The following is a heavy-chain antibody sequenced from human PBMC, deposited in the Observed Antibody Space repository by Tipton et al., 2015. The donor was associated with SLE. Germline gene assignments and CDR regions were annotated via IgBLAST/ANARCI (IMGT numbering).Heavy chain of an antibody. CDR1: GGSFSGYY. D-gene: IGHD6-19*01. J-gene: IGHJ4*02. CDR3: AKGLSGGVDS. CDR2: INHSGST. Sequence: TLSLTCAVYGGSFSGYYWNWIRQPPGKGLEWIGKINHSGSTNYNPSLKSRVTISIDRSKKQFSLRLNSVTAADSAAYYCAKGLSGGVDSWGQGTLATVSS. V-gene: IGHV4-34*01.